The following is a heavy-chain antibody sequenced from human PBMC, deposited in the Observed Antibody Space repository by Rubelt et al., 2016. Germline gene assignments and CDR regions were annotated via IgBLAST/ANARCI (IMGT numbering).Heavy chain of an antibody. CDR3: TRNWYGDY. V-gene: IGHV3-30*19. CDR1: SYG. D-gene: IGHD6-13*01. J-gene: IGHJ4*02. Sequence: SYGMHWVRQAPGKGLEWVAVISYDGSNKYYADSVKGRFTISRDNSKNTLYLQMNSLRAEDTAVYYCTRNWYGDYWGQGTLVTVSS. CDR2: ISYDGSNK.